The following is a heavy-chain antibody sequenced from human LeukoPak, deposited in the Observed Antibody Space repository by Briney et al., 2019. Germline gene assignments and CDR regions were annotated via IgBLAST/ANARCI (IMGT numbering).Heavy chain of an antibody. Sequence: PGGSLRLSCVASGFTFSSYGMHWVRQAPGKGLEWVAVIWYDGSNKYYADSVKGRFTISRDNSKNTLYLQMNNLRAEDTAVYYCARNNYYDSSGYYPYDAFDIWGQGTMVTVSS. CDR2: IWYDGSNK. V-gene: IGHV3-33*01. D-gene: IGHD3-22*01. CDR1: GFTFSSYG. J-gene: IGHJ3*02. CDR3: ARNNYYDSSGYYPYDAFDI.